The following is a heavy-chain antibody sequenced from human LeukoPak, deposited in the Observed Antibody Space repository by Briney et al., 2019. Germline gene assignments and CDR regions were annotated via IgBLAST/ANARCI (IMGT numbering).Heavy chain of an antibody. V-gene: IGHV3-64*01. CDR1: GFSFSGYA. J-gene: IGHJ4*02. CDR2: INTDGGST. D-gene: IGHD5-24*01. Sequence: GGSLRLSCAVSGFSFSGYAMHWVRQAPGKGLEHVSTINTDGGSTYYAKSVKGRFTISRDNSKTTLYLQMGSLRAEDMAVYYCARRERDGYNYSDYWGQGTLVTVSS. CDR3: ARRERDGYNYSDY.